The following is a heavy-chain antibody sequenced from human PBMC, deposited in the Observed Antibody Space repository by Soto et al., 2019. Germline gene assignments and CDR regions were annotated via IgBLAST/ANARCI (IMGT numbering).Heavy chain of an antibody. CDR1: GFTFTSYA. V-gene: IGHV3-30-3*01. CDR2: ISYDGSNK. J-gene: IGHJ5*02. Sequence: QVQLVESAGGVVQPGRSLRLACAASGFTFTSYAMHWVRQAPGKGLEWVAVISYDGSNKYYADSVKGRFTISRDNSKNTVYLQMNPVGAEDTAVYYCARDGYSSSRSDTFDPWGQGTLVTVSS. D-gene: IGHD6-13*01. CDR3: ARDGYSSSRSDTFDP.